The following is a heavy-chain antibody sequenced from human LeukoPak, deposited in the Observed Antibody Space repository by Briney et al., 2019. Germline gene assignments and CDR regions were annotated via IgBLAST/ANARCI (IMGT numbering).Heavy chain of an antibody. CDR1: GGSISSGGYS. Sequence: SETLSLTCAVSGGSISSGGYSGSWIRQPPGKGLEWIGYIYHSGSTYYNPSLKSRVTISVDRSKNQFSLKLSSVTAADTAVYYCARNYYGAGSYVFDYWGQGTLVTVSS. D-gene: IGHD3-10*01. CDR2: IYHSGST. V-gene: IGHV4-30-2*01. CDR3: ARNYYGAGSYVFDY. J-gene: IGHJ4*02.